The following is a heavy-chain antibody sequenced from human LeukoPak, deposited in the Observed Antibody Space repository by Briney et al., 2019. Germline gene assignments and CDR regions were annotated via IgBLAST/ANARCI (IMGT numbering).Heavy chain of an antibody. Sequence: GSLRLSCAASGFTFSSYAMYWVRQPPGKGLEWVSAISGSGGITYYADSVKGRFTISRDNSKNTLYLQMNSLRAEDTAVYYCAKASGYCSSTSCAQFDYWGQGTLVTVSS. J-gene: IGHJ4*02. CDR1: GFTFSSYA. D-gene: IGHD2-2*01. CDR3: AKASGYCSSTSCAQFDY. V-gene: IGHV3-23*01. CDR2: ISGSGGIT.